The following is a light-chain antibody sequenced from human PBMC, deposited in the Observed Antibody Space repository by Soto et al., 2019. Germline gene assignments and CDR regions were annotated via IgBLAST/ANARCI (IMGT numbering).Light chain of an antibody. CDR3: SSYTSSSTVI. V-gene: IGLV2-14*03. J-gene: IGLJ2*01. Sequence: QSALTQPASVSGSPGQSITISCTGTSSDVGGYNYISWYQQHPGKAPKFIIYDVRNRPSGVSNRFSGSRSGNTASLTICGLQAEDEADYYCSSYTSSSTVIFGGGTKLTVL. CDR2: DVR. CDR1: SSDVGGYNY.